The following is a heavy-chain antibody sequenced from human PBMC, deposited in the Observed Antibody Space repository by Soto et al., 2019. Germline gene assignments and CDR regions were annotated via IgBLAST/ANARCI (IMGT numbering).Heavy chain of an antibody. CDR1: CGSISTYY. CDR2: IYYSGTT. CDR3: ARERGGGRYYSYALDV. D-gene: IGHD2-15*01. V-gene: IGHV4-59*01. Sequence: SETLCLTCTVSCGSISTYYWSWIRQPPGKGLEWIGYIYYSGTTNYNPSLKSRVTISIDASKSQFSLRLSSATAADTAVYHCARERGGGRYYSYALDVWGQGTTVT. J-gene: IGHJ6*02.